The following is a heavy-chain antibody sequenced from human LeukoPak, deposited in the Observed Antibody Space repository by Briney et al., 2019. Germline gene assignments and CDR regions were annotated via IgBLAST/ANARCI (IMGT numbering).Heavy chain of an antibody. CDR1: GFIITSYP. CDR2: IGTYGTP. CDR3: AKESGYYYEY. D-gene: IGHD1-14*01. J-gene: IGHJ4*02. Sequence: PGGSLRLSCAASGFIITSYPMRWVRQAPGKGLEWVSTIGTYGTPFYSNSVKGRFTISRDSPKNTLYLQMDSLRDDDTAVYYCAKESGYYYEYWAQGTLVTVSS. V-gene: IGHV3-23*01.